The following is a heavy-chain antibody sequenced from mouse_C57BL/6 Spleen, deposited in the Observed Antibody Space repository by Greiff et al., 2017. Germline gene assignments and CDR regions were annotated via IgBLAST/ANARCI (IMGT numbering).Heavy chain of an antibody. CDR1: GYTFTDYN. CDR2: IDPANGNT. CDR3: ARRWLLPYAMDY. V-gene: IGHV14-3*01. J-gene: IGHJ4*01. D-gene: IGHD2-3*01. Sequence: VQLQQSGPELVKPGASVKMSCKASGYTFTDYNMHWVKQRPEQGLEWIGRIDPANGNTNYAPKFQGKATITADTSSNTAYLQLSSLTSEDTAIYYCARRWLLPYAMDYWGQGTSVTVSA.